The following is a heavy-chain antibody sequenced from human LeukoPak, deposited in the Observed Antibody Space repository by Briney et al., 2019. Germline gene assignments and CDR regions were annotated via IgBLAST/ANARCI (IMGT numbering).Heavy chain of an antibody. J-gene: IGHJ4*02. CDR3: AKGWNYGLYYFDY. V-gene: IGHV3-23*01. Sequence: GRSLRLSCAASGFTFSSYAMSWVRQAPGKGLEWVSAISGSGGSTYYADSVKGRFTISRDNSKNTLYLQMNSLRAEDTAVYYCAKGWNYGLYYFDYWGQGTLVTVSS. D-gene: IGHD1-7*01. CDR2: ISGSGGST. CDR1: GFTFSSYA.